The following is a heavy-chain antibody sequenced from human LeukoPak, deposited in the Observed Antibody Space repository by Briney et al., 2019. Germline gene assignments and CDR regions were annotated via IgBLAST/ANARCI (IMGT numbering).Heavy chain of an antibody. D-gene: IGHD2-21*01. CDR3: ARDGPLSGGDFDY. V-gene: IGHV3-11*04. Sequence: GGSLRLSCAASGFTFSSYWMSWIRQAPGKALEWVSYISSSGSIIYYADSVKGRFTISRDNAKNSLYLQMNSLRAEDTAVYYCARDGPLSGGDFDYWGQGTLVTVSS. J-gene: IGHJ4*02. CDR1: GFTFSSYW. CDR2: ISSSGSII.